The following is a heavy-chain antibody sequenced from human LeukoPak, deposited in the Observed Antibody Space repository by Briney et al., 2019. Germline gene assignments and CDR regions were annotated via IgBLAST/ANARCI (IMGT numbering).Heavy chain of an antibody. Sequence: PGGSLRLSCAASGFTFSSYSMNWVRQAPGKGLEWVSSISSSSSYIYYADSVKGRFTISRDNAKNSLYLQMNSLRAEDTAVYYCAKDLEGSIPYYFDYWGQGTLVTVSS. CDR2: ISSSSSYI. J-gene: IGHJ4*02. D-gene: IGHD2-2*02. CDR1: GFTFSSYS. V-gene: IGHV3-21*04. CDR3: AKDLEGSIPYYFDY.